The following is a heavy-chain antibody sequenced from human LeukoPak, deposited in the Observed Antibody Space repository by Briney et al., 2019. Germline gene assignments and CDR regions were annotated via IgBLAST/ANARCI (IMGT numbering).Heavy chain of an antibody. CDR2: IIPILGIA. CDR1: GGTFSSYT. Sequence: SVKVSCKASGGTFSSYTISWVRQAPGQGLGWMGRIIPILGIANYAQKFQGRVTITADKSTSTAYMELSSLRSEDTAVYYCARVSPTEDWFDPWGQGTLVTVSS. V-gene: IGHV1-69*02. J-gene: IGHJ5*02. D-gene: IGHD2-21*02. CDR3: ARVSPTEDWFDP.